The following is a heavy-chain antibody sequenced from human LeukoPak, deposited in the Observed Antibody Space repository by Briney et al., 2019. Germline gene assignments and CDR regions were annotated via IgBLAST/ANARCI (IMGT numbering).Heavy chain of an antibody. CDR2: ITPSGVTM. D-gene: IGHD3-16*01. J-gene: IGHJ2*01. CDR1: GFTFSSHS. V-gene: IGHV3-48*02. Sequence: GGSLRLSCAASGFTFSSHSMNWVRQAPGKGLEWLSYITPSGVTMSNSDSVKGRFTISRDSAKNSVSLQMNSLTDEDTAIYYCARDGAFIGPHWWFDLWGRGTLVTVSS. CDR3: ARDGAFIGPHWWFDL.